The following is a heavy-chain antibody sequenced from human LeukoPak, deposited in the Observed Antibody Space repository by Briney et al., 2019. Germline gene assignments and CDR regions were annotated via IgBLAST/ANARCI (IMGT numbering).Heavy chain of an antibody. CDR3: ARQSRFYCSSTSCYNWFDP. D-gene: IGHD2-2*01. J-gene: IGHJ5*02. CDR2: IYYSGST. Sequence: PSETLSLTCTASGGSISSSSYYWGWLRQPPGKGLEWVGSIYYSGSTYYNPSLKSRVTISVDTSKNQFSLKLSSVTAADTAVYYCARQSRFYCSSTSCYNWFDPWGQGTLVTVSS. CDR1: GGSISSSSYY. V-gene: IGHV4-39*01.